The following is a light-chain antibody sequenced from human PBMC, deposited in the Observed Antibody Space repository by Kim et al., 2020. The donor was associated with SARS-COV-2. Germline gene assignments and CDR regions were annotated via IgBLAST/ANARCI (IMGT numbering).Light chain of an antibody. J-gene: IGLJ3*02. CDR3: LLSYNGARV. V-gene: IGLV7-46*01. Sequence: QAVVTQEPSLTVSPGGTVTLTCGSSTGAVTRGLYPYWFQQKPGQAPRTLIYDTSTKHSWTPVRFSGSLLGDKAALTLSGAQPEDEAEYYCLLSYNGARVFGGGTKLTVL. CDR2: DTS. CDR1: TGAVTRGLY.